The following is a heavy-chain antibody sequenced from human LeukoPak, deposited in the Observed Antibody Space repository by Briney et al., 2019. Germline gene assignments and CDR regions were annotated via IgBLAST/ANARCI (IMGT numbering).Heavy chain of an antibody. Sequence: SETLSLTCDVSGGSISSTNWLSWVRHPPGPGLEWIGVISLTGETNYNPSVKGRVTMSRDKSRNQLYLKMSSRSADDTAIYDCSRESGAFCPFGYWGQGTLVIVPP. D-gene: IGHD1-26*01. CDR2: ISLTGET. J-gene: IGHJ4*02. CDR3: SRESGAFCPFGY. V-gene: IGHV4-4*02. CDR1: GGSISSTNW.